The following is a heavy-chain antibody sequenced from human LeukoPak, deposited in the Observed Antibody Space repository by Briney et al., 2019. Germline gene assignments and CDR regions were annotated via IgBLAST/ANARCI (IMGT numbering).Heavy chain of an antibody. CDR3: ARGRTYYDILTGYYKLGDFDY. J-gene: IGHJ4*02. D-gene: IGHD3-9*01. CDR1: GFTFSSYS. CDR2: ISSSSSYI. V-gene: IGHV3-21*01. Sequence: GGSLRLSCAASGFTFSSYSMNWVRQAPGKGLEWVSSISSSSSYIYYADSVKGRFTISRDNAKNSLYLRMNSLRAEDTAVYYCARGRTYYDILTGYYKLGDFDYWGQGTLVTVSS.